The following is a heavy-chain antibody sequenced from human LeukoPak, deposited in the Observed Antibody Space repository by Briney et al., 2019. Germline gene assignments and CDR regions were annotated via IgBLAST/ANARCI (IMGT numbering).Heavy chain of an antibody. V-gene: IGHV4-59*01. CDR3: ARTPYYYDSSGYYEYYFDY. Sequence: SETLSLTCAVYGGSFSGYYWSWIRQPPGKGLEWIGYIYYSGSTNYNPSLKSRVTISVDTSKNQFSLKLSSVTAADTAVYYCARTPYYYDSSGYYEYYFDYWGQGTLVTVSS. CDR2: IYYSGST. D-gene: IGHD3-22*01. CDR1: GGSFSGYY. J-gene: IGHJ4*02.